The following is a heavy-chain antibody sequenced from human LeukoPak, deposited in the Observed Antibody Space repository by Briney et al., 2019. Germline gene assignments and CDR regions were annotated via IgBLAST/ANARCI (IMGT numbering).Heavy chain of an antibody. Sequence: SETLSLTCTVSGGSISSYFWSWIRQPPGKGLEWIGYIYYSGSTNYNPSLKSRVTISVDTSKNQFSLKLSSVTAADTAVYYCARLSDSSSWYKPSPRANWFDPWGQGTLVTVSS. CDR3: ARLSDSSSWYKPSPRANWFDP. V-gene: IGHV4-59*01. J-gene: IGHJ5*02. CDR1: GGSISSYF. CDR2: IYYSGST. D-gene: IGHD6-13*01.